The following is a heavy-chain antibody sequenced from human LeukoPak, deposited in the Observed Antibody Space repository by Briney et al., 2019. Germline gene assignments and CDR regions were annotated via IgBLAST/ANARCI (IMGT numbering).Heavy chain of an antibody. CDR3: ARPRYCSGGSCAFDP. CDR1: GYTFTSYA. Sequence: EASVKVSCKASGYTFTSYAMHWVRQAPGQRLEWMGWINAGNGNTKYSQKFQGRVTITRDTSASTAYMELSSLRSEDTAVYYCARPRYCSGGSCAFDPWGQGTLVTVSS. V-gene: IGHV1-3*01. CDR2: INAGNGNT. J-gene: IGHJ5*02. D-gene: IGHD2-15*01.